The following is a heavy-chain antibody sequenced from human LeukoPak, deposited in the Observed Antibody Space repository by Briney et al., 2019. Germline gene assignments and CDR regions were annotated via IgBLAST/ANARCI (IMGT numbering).Heavy chain of an antibody. CDR2: IYYSGST. Sequence: PSETLSLTCTVSGGSISSSSYYWGWICQPPGKGLEWIGSIYYSGSTYYNPSLKSRVTISVDTSKNQFSLKLSSVTAADTAVYYCARAFLSTIRGSWYGSGRHYGMDVWGQGTTVTVSS. J-gene: IGHJ6*02. CDR3: ARAFLSTIRGSWYGSGRHYGMDV. D-gene: IGHD3-10*01. V-gene: IGHV4-39*07. CDR1: GGSISSSSYY.